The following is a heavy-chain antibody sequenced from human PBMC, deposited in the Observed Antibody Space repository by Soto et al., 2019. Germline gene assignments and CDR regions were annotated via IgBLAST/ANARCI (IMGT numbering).Heavy chain of an antibody. Sequence: AGGSLRLSCAASGFTFSSYSMNWVRQAPGKGLEWVSSISSSSSYIYYADSVKGRFTISRDNAKNSLYLQMNSLRAEDTAVYYCARELGIAVAGTTAFDIWGQGTMVTVSS. J-gene: IGHJ3*02. D-gene: IGHD6-19*01. CDR1: GFTFSSYS. V-gene: IGHV3-21*01. CDR2: ISSSSSYI. CDR3: ARELGIAVAGTTAFDI.